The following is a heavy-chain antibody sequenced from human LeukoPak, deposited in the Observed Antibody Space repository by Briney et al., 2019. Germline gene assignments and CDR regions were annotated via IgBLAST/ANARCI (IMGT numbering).Heavy chain of an antibody. Sequence: ASVKVSCKASGYTFTSYGISWVRQAPGQGLEWMGWIYSYNGNTNYAQKFQGRVTMITDTSTSIAYMELRSLTSDDTAVYYCARLKNYGDYGYWGQGTLVTVSS. J-gene: IGHJ4*02. D-gene: IGHD4-17*01. V-gene: IGHV1-18*01. CDR1: GYTFTSYG. CDR3: ARLKNYGDYGY. CDR2: IYSYNGNT.